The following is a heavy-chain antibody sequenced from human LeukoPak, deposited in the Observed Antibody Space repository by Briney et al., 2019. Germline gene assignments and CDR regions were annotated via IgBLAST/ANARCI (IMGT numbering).Heavy chain of an antibody. D-gene: IGHD3-9*01. CDR1: GIIFGSHG. CDR2: IRPNGDRT. CDR3: AKGNTYYDILTGYSPYYYYGMDA. Sequence: GSLRLSCAASGIIFGSHGMAWVRQAPGKGLEWVSSIRPNGDRTFYADFVKGRFTISRDNSKNTLYLQMNSLRAEDTAVYYCAKGNTYYDILTGYSPYYYYGMDAWGQGTTVTVSS. J-gene: IGHJ6*02. V-gene: IGHV3-23*01.